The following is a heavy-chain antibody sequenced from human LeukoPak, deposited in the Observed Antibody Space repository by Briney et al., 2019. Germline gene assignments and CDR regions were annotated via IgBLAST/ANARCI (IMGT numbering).Heavy chain of an antibody. CDR2: ISGSGGST. Sequence: GGSLRLSCAASGFTFDDYGMSWVRQAPGKGLEWVSAISGSGGSTYYADSVKGRFTISRDNSKNTLYLQMNSLRAEDTAVYYCAKGRQQRGYYYDSSGYWDFDYWGQGTLVTVSS. CDR1: GFTFDDYG. CDR3: AKGRQQRGYYYDSSGYWDFDY. D-gene: IGHD3-22*01. V-gene: IGHV3-23*01. J-gene: IGHJ4*02.